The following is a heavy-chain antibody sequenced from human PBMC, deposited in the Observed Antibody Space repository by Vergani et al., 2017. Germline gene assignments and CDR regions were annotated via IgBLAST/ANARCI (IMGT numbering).Heavy chain of an antibody. CDR2: IIGSGGST. V-gene: IGHV3-23*01. CDR1: GFTFSSYA. Sequence: EVQLLESGGGLVQPGGSLRLSCAASGFTFSSYAMSWVRQAPGKGLEWVSAIIGSGGSTYYADSVKGRFTISRDNSKNTLYLQMNSLRAEDTAVYYCAKGPSDYYDSSGYWYYFDYWGQGTLVTVSS. J-gene: IGHJ4*02. D-gene: IGHD3-22*01. CDR3: AKGPSDYYDSSGYWYYFDY.